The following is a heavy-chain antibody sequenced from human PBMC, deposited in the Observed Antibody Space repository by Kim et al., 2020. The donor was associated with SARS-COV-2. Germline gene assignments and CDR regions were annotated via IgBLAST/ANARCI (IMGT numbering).Heavy chain of an antibody. Sequence: TPSLKGRVTISVDTSKNPFSLKLSSVTAADTAVYYCARVGSIAARQGIDYWGQGTLVTVSS. J-gene: IGHJ4*02. V-gene: IGHV4-39*07. CDR3: ARVGSIAARQGIDY. D-gene: IGHD6-6*01.